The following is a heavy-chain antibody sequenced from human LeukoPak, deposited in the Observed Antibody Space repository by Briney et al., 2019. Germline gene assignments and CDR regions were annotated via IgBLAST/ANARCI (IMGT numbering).Heavy chain of an antibody. V-gene: IGHV3-21*01. Sequence: GGSLRLSCAASGFTFSSYSMNWVRQAPGKGLEWVSSISSSSSYIYYADSVKGRFTISRDNAKNPLYLQMNSLRAEDTAVYYCANSLYGSTHTSGYWGQGTLVTVSS. D-gene: IGHD3-22*01. CDR1: GFTFSSYS. CDR2: ISSSSSYI. J-gene: IGHJ4*02. CDR3: ANSLYGSTHTSGY.